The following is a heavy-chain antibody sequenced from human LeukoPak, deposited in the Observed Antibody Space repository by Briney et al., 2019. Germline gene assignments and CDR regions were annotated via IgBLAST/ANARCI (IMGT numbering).Heavy chain of an antibody. Sequence: ASVKVSCKASGYTFTSYDINWVRQATGQGLEWMGWMNPNSGNTGYAQKFQGRVTMTRNTSISTAYMELSSLRSEDTAAYYCAREIRYCSGGSCPTHWFDPWGQGTLVTVSS. J-gene: IGHJ5*02. V-gene: IGHV1-8*01. CDR2: MNPNSGNT. CDR3: AREIRYCSGGSCPTHWFDP. CDR1: GYTFTSYD. D-gene: IGHD2-15*01.